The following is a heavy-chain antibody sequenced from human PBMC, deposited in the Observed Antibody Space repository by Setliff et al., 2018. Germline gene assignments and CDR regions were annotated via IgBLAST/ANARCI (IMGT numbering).Heavy chain of an antibody. D-gene: IGHD3-22*01. CDR2: ISGSGGST. V-gene: IGHV3-23*01. Sequence: PGGSLRLPCAASGFTFRSYAMSWVRQAPGKGLEWVSAISGSGGSTYYADSVKGRFTLSRDNSKNTLYLQMNSLSAEDTAVYYCAKRDYYDSSGYLLPYMDVWGKGTTVTVSS. CDR3: AKRDYYDSSGYLLPYMDV. J-gene: IGHJ6*03. CDR1: GFTFRSYA.